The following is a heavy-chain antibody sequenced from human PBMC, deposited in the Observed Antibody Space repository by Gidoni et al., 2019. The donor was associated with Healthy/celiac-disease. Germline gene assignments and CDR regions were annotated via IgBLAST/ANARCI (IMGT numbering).Heavy chain of an antibody. CDR2: ISAYNGNT. CDR3: ARSKLGGLIYSYGFIPPLDLDY. D-gene: IGHD5-18*01. V-gene: IGHV1-18*01. J-gene: IGHJ4*02. Sequence: QVQLVQSGAEVKKPGASVKVSCKASGYTFTSYGISWVRQAPVQGLEWMGWISAYNGNTNYAQKLQGRVTMTTDTSTSTAYMELRSLRSDDTAVYYCARSKLGGLIYSYGFIPPLDLDYWGQGTLVTVSS. CDR1: GYTFTSYG.